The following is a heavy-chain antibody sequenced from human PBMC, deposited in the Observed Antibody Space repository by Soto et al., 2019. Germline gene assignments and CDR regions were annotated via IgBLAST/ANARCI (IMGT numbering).Heavy chain of an antibody. CDR3: ARHNRGSGSWGLGYYYYGMDV. V-gene: IGHV4-59*08. Sequence: QVQLQESGPGLVKPSETLSLTCTVSGGSISSYYWSWIRQPPGKGLEWIGYIYYSGSTNYNPSLKSRVPMSVDMSKNQFSLNLSSVTAADTAVYYCARHNRGSGSWGLGYYYYGMDVWGQGTTVTVSS. CDR1: GGSISSYY. J-gene: IGHJ6*02. D-gene: IGHD3-10*01. CDR2: IYYSGST.